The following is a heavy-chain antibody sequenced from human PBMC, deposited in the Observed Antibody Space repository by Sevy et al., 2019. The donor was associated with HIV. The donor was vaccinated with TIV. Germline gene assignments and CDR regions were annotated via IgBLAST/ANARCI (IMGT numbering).Heavy chain of an antibody. V-gene: IGHV3-30-3*01. Sequence: GESLKISCAASGFILRNYVMHWVRQAPGKGLEWVAAVSFDGSDKFYAASVQGRFTISRDNSKNRLYLQTNSLRAEDTAVYYCARDQAGPSDDYYYYYGMDLWGQGTTVTVSS. CDR3: ARDQAGPSDDYYYYYGMDL. CDR1: GFILRNYV. D-gene: IGHD3-10*01. J-gene: IGHJ6*02. CDR2: VSFDGSDK.